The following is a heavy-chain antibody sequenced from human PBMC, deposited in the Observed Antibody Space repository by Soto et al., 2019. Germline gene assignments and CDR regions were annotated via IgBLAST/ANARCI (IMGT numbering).Heavy chain of an antibody. CDR2: IYHSGST. D-gene: IGHD3-10*01. CDR1: GGSISRGGYS. Sequence: SETLSLTCAVSGGSISRGGYSWSWILQPPGKGLEWIGYIYHSGSTYYNPSLKSRVTISVDTPENQISLRLTSVTAADTAIYYCASTMATEYFQQWGQGTLVTVS. V-gene: IGHV4-30-2*02. J-gene: IGHJ1*01. CDR3: ASTMATEYFQQ.